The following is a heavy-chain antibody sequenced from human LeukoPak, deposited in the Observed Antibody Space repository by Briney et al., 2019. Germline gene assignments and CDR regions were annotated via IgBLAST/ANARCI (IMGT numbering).Heavy chain of an antibody. CDR3: AREPGDGGYDYFDY. CDR1: GYSFTGYF. CDR2: INPNTGGT. D-gene: IGHD5-12*01. J-gene: IGHJ4*02. V-gene: IGHV1-2*02. Sequence: GGSVKVSCKASGYSFTGYFIHWVRQAPGQGPEWMGWINPNTGGTNYAQKFQGRVTMTRDTSISTAYMELTRLRSDDSAVYYCAREPGDGGYDYFDYWGQGSLVTVSS.